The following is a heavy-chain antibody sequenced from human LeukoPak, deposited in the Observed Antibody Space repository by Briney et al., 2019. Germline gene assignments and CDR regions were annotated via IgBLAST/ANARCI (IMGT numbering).Heavy chain of an antibody. CDR2: IIPIFGTA. CDR3: ARDRTGYSSP. Sequence: GASVKVSCKASGGTFSSYAISWVRQAPGQGLEWMGGIIPIFGTANYAQKFQGRVTITADESTSTAYMELSSPRSEDTAVYYCARDRTGYSSPWGQGTLVTVSS. V-gene: IGHV1-69*13. J-gene: IGHJ5*02. D-gene: IGHD6-13*01. CDR1: GGTFSSYA.